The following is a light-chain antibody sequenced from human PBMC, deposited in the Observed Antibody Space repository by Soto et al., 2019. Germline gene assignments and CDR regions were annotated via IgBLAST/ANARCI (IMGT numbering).Light chain of an antibody. J-gene: IGKJ4*01. Sequence: EIVLPQSPGTLSLSPGERATLSCRANQDLTDRYLAWYKQKPAQAPSLLIYGASSRATGIPDRFSGSGSGTYFTLTISRLEPADLAVDDGQQYDYSLLTFGVGTKVESK. V-gene: IGKV3-20*01. CDR3: QQYDYSLLT. CDR2: GAS. CDR1: QDLTDRY.